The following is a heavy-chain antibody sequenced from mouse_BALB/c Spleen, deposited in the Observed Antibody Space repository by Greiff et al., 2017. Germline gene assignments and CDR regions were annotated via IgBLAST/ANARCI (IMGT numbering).Heavy chain of an antibody. D-gene: IGHD2-3*01. Sequence: EVQLVESGAELVKPGASVKLSCTASGFNIKDTYMHWVKQRPEQGLEWIGRIDPANGNTKYDPKFQGKATITADTSSNTAYLQLSSLTSEDTAVYYCASDGYSAWFAYWGQGTLVTVSA. J-gene: IGHJ3*01. V-gene: IGHV14-3*02. CDR1: GFNIKDTY. CDR2: IDPANGNT. CDR3: ASDGYSAWFAY.